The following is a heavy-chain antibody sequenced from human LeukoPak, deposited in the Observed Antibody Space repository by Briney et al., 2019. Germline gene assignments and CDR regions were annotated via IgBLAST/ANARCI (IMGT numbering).Heavy chain of an antibody. CDR3: ARAEINDYNRY. J-gene: IGHJ4*02. D-gene: IGHD4-11*01. Sequence: SETLSLTCTVSGDSISSYYWSWIRQPPGKGLDWIGFIYYGGITDYNPSLKSRVTISIDTSKNQIFLKLRSTTAADTAHYYCARAEINDYNRYWGQGILVIVSS. V-gene: IGHV4-59*08. CDR2: IYYGGIT. CDR1: GDSISSYY.